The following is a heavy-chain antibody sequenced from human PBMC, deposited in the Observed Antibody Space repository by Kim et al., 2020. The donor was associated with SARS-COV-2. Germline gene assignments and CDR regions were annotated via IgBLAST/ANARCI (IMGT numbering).Heavy chain of an antibody. Sequence: SVKGRFTISRDDSKRIAYLQMNSLKTEDTAVYYCTRASDYYDSSGYFFDYWGQGTLVTVSS. V-gene: IGHV3-49*02. CDR3: TRASDYYDSSGYFFDY. J-gene: IGHJ4*02. D-gene: IGHD3-22*01.